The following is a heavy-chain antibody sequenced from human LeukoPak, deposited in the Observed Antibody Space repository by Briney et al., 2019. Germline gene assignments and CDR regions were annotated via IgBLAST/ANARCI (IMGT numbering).Heavy chain of an antibody. CDR2: IYYSGIT. CDR3: AGGSRLGAAFNI. D-gene: IGHD1-26*01. Sequence: PSETLSLTCTVSGGSISSSGYYWGWIRQSPGEGLEWIANIYYSGITYYNPSLKSRATISVDTSKNQFSLQLNSVTAADTALYYCAGGSRLGAAFNIWGRGTMVLVS. V-gene: IGHV4-39*07. CDR1: GGSISSSGYY. J-gene: IGHJ3*02.